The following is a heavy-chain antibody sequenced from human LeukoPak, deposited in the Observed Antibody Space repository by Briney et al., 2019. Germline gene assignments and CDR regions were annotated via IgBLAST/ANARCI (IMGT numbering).Heavy chain of an antibody. D-gene: IGHD3-9*01. J-gene: IGHJ5*02. CDR1: GGSFSGYY. CDR2: INHSGST. V-gene: IGHV4-34*01. CDR3: ARGAPDILTGYEA. Sequence: SETLSLTCAVYGGSFSGYYWSWIRQPPGKGLGWIGVINHSGSTNYNPSLKSRVTISVDTSKNQFSLKLSSVTAADTAVYYCARGAPDILTGYEAWGQGTLVTVSS.